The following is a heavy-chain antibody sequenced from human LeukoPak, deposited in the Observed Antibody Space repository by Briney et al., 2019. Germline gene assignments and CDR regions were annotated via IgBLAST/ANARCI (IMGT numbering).Heavy chain of an antibody. J-gene: IGHJ4*02. Sequence: GGSLRLSCAASGFIFSSHVMSWVRQAPGKGLEWVSGFSFSGGHTYYADSVKGRFTISRDNSKNTLYLQMNSLRAEDTAVYYCAKDGEIQLWSFDYWGQGTLVTVSS. D-gene: IGHD5-18*01. CDR3: AKDGEIQLWSFDY. CDR2: FSFSGGHT. V-gene: IGHV3-23*01. CDR1: GFIFSSHV.